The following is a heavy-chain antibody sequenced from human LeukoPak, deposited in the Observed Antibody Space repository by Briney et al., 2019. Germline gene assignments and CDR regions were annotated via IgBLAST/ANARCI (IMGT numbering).Heavy chain of an antibody. V-gene: IGHV4-34*01. CDR2: INHSGST. J-gene: IGHJ3*02. Sequence: SETLSLTCAVYGGSFSGYYWSWIRQPPGKGLEWIGEINHSGSTNYNPSLKSRVTISVDRSKNQFSLKLSSVTAADTAVYYCARGDSNYGGGAFDIWGQGTMVTVSS. D-gene: IGHD4-11*01. CDR3: ARGDSNYGGGAFDI. CDR1: GGSFSGYY.